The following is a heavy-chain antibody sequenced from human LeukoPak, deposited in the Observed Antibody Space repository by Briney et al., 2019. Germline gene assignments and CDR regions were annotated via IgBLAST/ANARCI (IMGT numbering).Heavy chain of an antibody. Sequence: SETLSLTCTVSGGSISSYYWSWIRQPAGKGLEWIGRIYTSGSTNYNPSLKSRVTISVDTSKNQFSLKLSSVTAADTAVYYCARTDSSGFIFDYWGQGTLVTVSS. CDR1: GGSISSYY. D-gene: IGHD3-22*01. CDR3: ARTDSSGFIFDY. V-gene: IGHV4-4*07. CDR2: IYTSGST. J-gene: IGHJ4*02.